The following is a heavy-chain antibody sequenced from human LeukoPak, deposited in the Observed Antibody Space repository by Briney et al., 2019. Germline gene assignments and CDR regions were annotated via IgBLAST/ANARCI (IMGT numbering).Heavy chain of an antibody. CDR1: GGSFSGYY. CDR3: ARYRNSSSWYNWFDP. J-gene: IGHJ5*02. D-gene: IGHD6-13*01. CDR2: INHSGST. Sequence: SETLSLTCAVCGGSFSGYYWSWIRQPPGKGLEWIGEINHSGSTNYNPSLKSRVTISVDTSKNQFSLKLSSVTAADTAVYYCARYRNSSSWYNWFDPWGQGTLVTVSS. V-gene: IGHV4-34*01.